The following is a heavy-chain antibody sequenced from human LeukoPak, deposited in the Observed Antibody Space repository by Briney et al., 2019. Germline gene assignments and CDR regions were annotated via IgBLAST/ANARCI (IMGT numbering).Heavy chain of an antibody. CDR2: IIPILGIA. D-gene: IGHD6-13*01. Sequence: GASVKVSCKASGGTFSSYAISWVRQAPGQGLEWMGRIIPILGIANYAQKFQGRVTITADKSTSTAYMELSSLRSEDTAVYYCARDIAAAGDLEYFQHWGQGTLVTVSS. V-gene: IGHV1-69*04. CDR1: GGTFSSYA. J-gene: IGHJ1*01. CDR3: ARDIAAAGDLEYFQH.